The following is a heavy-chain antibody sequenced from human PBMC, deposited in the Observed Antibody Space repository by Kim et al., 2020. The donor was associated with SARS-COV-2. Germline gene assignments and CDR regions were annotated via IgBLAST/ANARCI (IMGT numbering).Heavy chain of an antibody. D-gene: IGHD3-16*01. Sequence: GGSLRLSCAASGFTLRNNDMSWARQTPGEGLEWVSTISGSGDSGDSTNYADSVKGRFTISRDNSKNTLYLQMNSLKAEDTAIYYCAMGGWLASWGQGTLVTVSS. CDR2: ISGSGDSGDST. V-gene: IGHV3-23*01. CDR3: AMGGWLAS. J-gene: IGHJ5*01. CDR1: GFTLRNND.